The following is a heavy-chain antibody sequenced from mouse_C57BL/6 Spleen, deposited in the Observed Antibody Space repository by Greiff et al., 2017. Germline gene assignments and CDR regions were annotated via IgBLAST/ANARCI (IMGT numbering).Heavy chain of an antibody. V-gene: IGHV2-9-1*01. J-gene: IGHJ1*03. CDR2: IWTGGGT. CDR1: GFSFTSYA. Sequence: QVQLKESGPGLVAPSPCLSISCTVSGFSFTSYAISWVRQPPGKGLEWLGVIWTGGGTTSNSALKSRLSISKDNSKSQVFLKMNRLQTDDTAGYYCARGDGSSYEYCDDWGTGTTVTVSA. D-gene: IGHD1-1*01. CDR3: ARGDGSSYEYCDD.